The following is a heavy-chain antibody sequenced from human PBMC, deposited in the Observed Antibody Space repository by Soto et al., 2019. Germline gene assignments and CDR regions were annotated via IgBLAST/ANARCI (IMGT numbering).Heavy chain of an antibody. CDR1: GFTFSSYA. D-gene: IGHD3-10*01. V-gene: IGHV3-23*01. J-gene: IGHJ4*02. CDR3: ANFASAWFGDLLYDY. Sequence: GGSLRLSCAASGFTFSSYAMSWVRQAPGKGLEWVSAISGSGGSTYYADSVKGRFTISIDNSKNTLYLQMNSLRAEDTAVYYCANFASAWFGDLLYDYWGQGTLVTVSS. CDR2: ISGSGGST.